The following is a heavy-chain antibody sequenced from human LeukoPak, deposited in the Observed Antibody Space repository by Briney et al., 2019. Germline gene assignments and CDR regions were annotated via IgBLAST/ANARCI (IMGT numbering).Heavy chain of an antibody. D-gene: IGHD1-26*01. CDR2: IRSKVHGGTT. CDR1: GFTFDDYA. CDR3: IRDLGWDLSEQASDS. V-gene: IGHV3-49*04. J-gene: IGHJ4*02. Sequence: GGSLRLSCTVSGFTFDDYALSWVRQAPGKGLEWVGFIRSKVHGGTTEYAAPVKGRFTISRDDSNIIAYLHMNSLKTEDTGVYYCIRDLGWDLSEQASDSWGQGTLVTVSS.